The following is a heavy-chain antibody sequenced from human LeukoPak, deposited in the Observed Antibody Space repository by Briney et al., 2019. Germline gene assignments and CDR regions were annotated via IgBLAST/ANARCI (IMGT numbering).Heavy chain of an antibody. CDR3: ARDNYGMDV. Sequence: PSQTLSLTCTVSGGSISSYYWSWIRQPPGKGLEWIGYIYYSGSTNYNPSLKSRVTISVDTYKNQFSLKLSSVTAADTAVYYCARDNYGMDVWGQGTTVTVSS. CDR2: IYYSGST. V-gene: IGHV4-59*01. CDR1: GGSISSYY. J-gene: IGHJ6*02.